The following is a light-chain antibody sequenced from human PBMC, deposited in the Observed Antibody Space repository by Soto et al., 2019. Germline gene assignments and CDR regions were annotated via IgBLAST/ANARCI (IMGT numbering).Light chain of an antibody. V-gene: IGKV3-20*01. J-gene: IGKJ1*01. CDR2: GTS. CDR1: QSVNSGD. CDR3: QQYGSSPRT. Sequence: EIVLTQSPGTLSLSPGERATLSCRASQSVNSGDLAWYQHKPGQAPRLLLYGTSNRATGVPDRFNGSGSGTDFTFTISRLQPEDFAVYYCQQYGSSPRTFGQGTKVEIK.